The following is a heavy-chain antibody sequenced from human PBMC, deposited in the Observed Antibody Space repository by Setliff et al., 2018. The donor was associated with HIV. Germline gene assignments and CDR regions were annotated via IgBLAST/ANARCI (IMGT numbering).Heavy chain of an antibody. CDR3: ARGPRHGQWLVLWAFDI. V-gene: IGHV4-61*02. J-gene: IGHJ3*02. CDR2: IYTSGST. Sequence: PSETLSLTCTVSGGSISSGSYYWSWIRQPAGKGLEWIGRIYTSGSTNYNPSLKSRVTISVDTSKNQFSLKLSSVTAADTAVYYCARGPRHGQWLVLWAFDIWGQGTMVTVSS. D-gene: IGHD6-19*01. CDR1: GGSISSGSYY.